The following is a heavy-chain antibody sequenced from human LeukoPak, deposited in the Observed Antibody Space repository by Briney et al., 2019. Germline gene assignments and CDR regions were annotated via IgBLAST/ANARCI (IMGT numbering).Heavy chain of an antibody. V-gene: IGHV1-46*01. CDR1: GYTFTSYY. D-gene: IGHD6-6*01. CDR2: INPSGGST. Sequence: ASVTVSCKASGYTFTSYYTHWVRQAPGQGLEWMGIINPSGGSTSYAQKFQGRVTMTRDTSTSTVYMELSSLRSEDTAVYYCASMPRDEYSSSSRWAWGQGTLVTVSS. J-gene: IGHJ5*02. CDR3: ASMPRDEYSSSSRWA.